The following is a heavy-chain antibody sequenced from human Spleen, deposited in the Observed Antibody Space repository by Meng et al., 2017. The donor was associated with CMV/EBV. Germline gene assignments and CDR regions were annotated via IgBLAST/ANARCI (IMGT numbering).Heavy chain of an antibody. J-gene: IGHJ4*02. CDR1: GFTFSSYA. CDR2: ISYDGSNK. V-gene: IGHV3-30*04. Sequence: GESLKISCAASGFTFSSYAMHWVRQAPGKGLEWVAVISYDGSNKYYADSVKGRFTISRDNSKNTLYLQMNSLRAEDTAVYYCAKVDCSGGSCYPIDYWGQGTLVTVSS. CDR3: AKVDCSGGSCYPIDY. D-gene: IGHD2-15*01.